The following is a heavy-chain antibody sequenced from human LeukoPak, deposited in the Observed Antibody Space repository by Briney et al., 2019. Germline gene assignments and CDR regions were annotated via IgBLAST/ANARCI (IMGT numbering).Heavy chain of an antibody. J-gene: IGHJ5*02. Sequence: GLEWIGRIYASGSTNYNPSLKSRVSMSVDTSNNEFSLSLSSVTAADTAVYYCARGQDWFDPWGQGTLVTVSS. CDR2: IYASGST. V-gene: IGHV4-4*07. CDR3: ARGQDWFDP.